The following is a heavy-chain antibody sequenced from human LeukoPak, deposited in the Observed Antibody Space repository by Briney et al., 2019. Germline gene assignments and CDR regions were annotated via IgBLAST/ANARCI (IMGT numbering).Heavy chain of an antibody. CDR3: ARGGCSYGPDIYFDY. V-gene: IGHV4-4*07. CDR1: GGSISSCY. D-gene: IGHD5-18*01. Sequence: KPSETLSLTCTVSGGSISSCYWSWIRQPAGKGLEWIGRIYTSGSTNYNPSLKSRVTMSVDTSKNQFSLKLSSVTAADTAVYYCARGGCSYGPDIYFDYWGQGTLVTVSS. CDR2: IYTSGST. J-gene: IGHJ4*02.